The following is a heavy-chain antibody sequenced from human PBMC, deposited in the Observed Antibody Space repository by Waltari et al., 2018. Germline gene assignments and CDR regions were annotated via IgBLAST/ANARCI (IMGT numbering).Heavy chain of an antibody. J-gene: IGHJ4*02. CDR2: LKPSSGDT. CDR3: ARAWDYGDYVPDY. V-gene: IGHV1-46*01. CDR1: GYSFASNY. Sequence: QVQLVQSGAEVERPGASVKVSCKTSGYSFASNYIHWIRQAPGQGLEWLGILKPSSGDTIYLEKFKGRVTMTRDTSTSTVFMELRGLRSEDTAEYFCARAWDYGDYVPDYWGQGTLVTVSS. D-gene: IGHD4-17*01.